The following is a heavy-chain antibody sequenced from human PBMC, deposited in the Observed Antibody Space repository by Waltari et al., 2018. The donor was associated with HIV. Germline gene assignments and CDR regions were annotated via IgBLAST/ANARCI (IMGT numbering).Heavy chain of an antibody. V-gene: IGHV3-21*01. CDR3: GWVPAATHGMDV. J-gene: IGHJ6*02. Sequence: EVHLVESGGGLVKPGESLRLSCEASKFAFSIYTVNWVRQTPGKGRECVSSFPSRDDRSHSLEPVKGRFSVSRDNAKNTLFLQMNSLRGEDTAVYYCGWVPAATHGMDVWGRGTTVIVSS. CDR1: KFAFSIYT. CDR2: FPSRDDRS. D-gene: IGHD6-13*01.